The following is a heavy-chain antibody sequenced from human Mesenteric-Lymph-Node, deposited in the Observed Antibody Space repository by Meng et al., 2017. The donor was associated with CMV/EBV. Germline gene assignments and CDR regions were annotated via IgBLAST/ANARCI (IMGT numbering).Heavy chain of an antibody. CDR1: GFTFSSYA. Sequence: GESLKISCAASGFTFSSYAMSWVRQAPGKGLEWVSVIYSGDGSTYYADSVKGRFTISRDNSENTVYLQMNSLRTEDTAVYYCAKGLNYYDRSGYPYWGQGTLVTVSS. J-gene: IGHJ4*02. V-gene: IGHV3-23*03. CDR2: IYSGDGST. CDR3: AKGLNYYDRSGYPY. D-gene: IGHD3-22*01.